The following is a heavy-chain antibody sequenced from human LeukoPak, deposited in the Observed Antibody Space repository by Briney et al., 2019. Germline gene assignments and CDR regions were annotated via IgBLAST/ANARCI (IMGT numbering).Heavy chain of an antibody. CDR2: ISGDGGYT. D-gene: IGHD3-10*01. J-gene: IGHJ4*02. CDR3: AKGLDGAGSYSSLDY. CDR1: GFTFSTYA. V-gene: IGHV3-23*01. Sequence: PGGSLRLSCAASGFTFSTYALTWVRQAPGKGLEWVSSISGDGGYTYYADFVKGRFTIYRDKSNNTLYLPMNSLRAEDTAVYYCAKGLDGAGSYSSLDYCGQGSLVTVSS.